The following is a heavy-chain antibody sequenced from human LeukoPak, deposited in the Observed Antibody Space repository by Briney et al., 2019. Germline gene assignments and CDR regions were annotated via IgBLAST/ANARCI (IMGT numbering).Heavy chain of an antibody. D-gene: IGHD6-19*01. CDR1: GYTFTGYY. CDR2: INPNSGGT. J-gene: IGHJ5*02. V-gene: IGHV1-2*02. CDR3: ARGAVAGTDWFDP. Sequence: ASVKVSCKASGYTFTGYYMHWVRQAPGQGLEWMGWINPNSGGTNYAQKFQGRVTMTRDTSISTAYMELSRLRFDDTAVYYCARGAVAGTDWFDPWGQGTLVTVSS.